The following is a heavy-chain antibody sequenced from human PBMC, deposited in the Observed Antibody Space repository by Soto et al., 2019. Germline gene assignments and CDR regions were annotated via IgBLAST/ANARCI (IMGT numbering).Heavy chain of an antibody. CDR3: ARGRRDQLLWRYYYYYMDV. Sequence: GASVTVSCKASGYTITSYGISWVRQDPGQGLEWMGWISAYNGNTDYAQKFQGRVTMTRNTSISTAYMELSSLRSEDTAVYYCARGRRDQLLWRYYYYYMDVWGKGTTVTVSS. CDR2: ISAYNGNT. V-gene: IGHV1-8*01. D-gene: IGHD2-2*01. CDR1: GYTITSYG. J-gene: IGHJ6*03.